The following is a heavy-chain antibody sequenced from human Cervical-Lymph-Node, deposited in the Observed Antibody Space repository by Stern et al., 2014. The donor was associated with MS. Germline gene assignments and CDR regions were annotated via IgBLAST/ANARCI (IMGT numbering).Heavy chain of an antibody. CDR3: ARDYEDTSMLFDH. D-gene: IGHD2-8*01. CDR1: GFTFSSYG. CDR2: ISDDGNHK. J-gene: IGHJ4*02. V-gene: IGHV3-30*03. Sequence: VKLVESGGAVVQPGRSLRLSCASSGFTFSSYGMHWVRQAPGKGLEWVTVISDDGNHKYYAASVKGRFTISRDNSKNTLHLQMNSVTPDDTAIYYCARDYEDTSMLFDHWGQGTLVTVSS.